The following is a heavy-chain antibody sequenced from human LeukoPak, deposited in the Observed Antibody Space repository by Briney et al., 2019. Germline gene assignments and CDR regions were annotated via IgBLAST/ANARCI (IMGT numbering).Heavy chain of an antibody. CDR2: IYYSGST. J-gene: IGHJ5*02. CDR1: GGSISSSSYY. CDR3: ARSNYGSGSYLTFDP. V-gene: IGHV4-39*07. Sequence: SETLSLTCTVSGGSISSSSYYWGWIRQPPGKGLEWIGSIYYSGSTYYNPSLKSRVTISVDTSKNQFSLKLSSVTAADTAVYYCARSNYGSGSYLTFDPWGQGTLVTVSS. D-gene: IGHD3-10*01.